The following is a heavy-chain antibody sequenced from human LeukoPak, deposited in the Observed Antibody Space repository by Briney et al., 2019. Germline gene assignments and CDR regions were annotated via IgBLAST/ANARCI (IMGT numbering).Heavy chain of an antibody. CDR2: IYYSGST. J-gene: IGHJ6*03. Sequence: SETLSLTRTVSGDSIITGDYSWSWIRQPPGKGLEWIGYIYYSGSTYYNPSLKSRVTISVDTSKNQFSLKLSSVTAADTAVYYCARGYRENYYYYYYLDVWGKGTTVTVSS. V-gene: IGHV4-30-4*08. D-gene: IGHD4-11*01. CDR3: ARGYRENYYYYYYLDV. CDR1: GDSIITGDYS.